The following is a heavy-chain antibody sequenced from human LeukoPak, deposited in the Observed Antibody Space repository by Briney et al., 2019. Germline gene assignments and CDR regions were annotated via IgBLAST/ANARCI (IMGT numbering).Heavy chain of an antibody. J-gene: IGHJ4*02. CDR2: ISSSSSYI. CDR3: AKVGSSFNLRYPFDY. D-gene: IGHD4-17*01. CDR1: GFTFSSYS. V-gene: IGHV3-21*04. Sequence: PGGSLRLSCAASGFTFSSYSMNWVRQAPGKGLEWVSSISSSSSYIYYADSVKGRFTISRDNSKNTLYLQMNSLRDEDTAIYYCAKVGSSFNLRYPFDYWGQGTLVTVSS.